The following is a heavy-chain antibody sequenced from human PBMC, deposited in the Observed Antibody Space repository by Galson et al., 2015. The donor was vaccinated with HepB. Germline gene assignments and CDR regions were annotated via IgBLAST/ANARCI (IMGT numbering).Heavy chain of an antibody. D-gene: IGHD3-3*01. CDR1: GFTFRNYW. CDR3: VRELETHGKLFES. J-gene: IGHJ4*02. CDR2: INQDGSEK. Sequence: SLRLSCAAFGFTFRNYWMSWVRQAPGKGLAWVATINQDGSEKYYVDSVKGRFTVSRDNAKNSLHLQMNNLRAEDTAVYYCVRELETHGKLFESWGQGILVTVSS. V-gene: IGHV3-7*03.